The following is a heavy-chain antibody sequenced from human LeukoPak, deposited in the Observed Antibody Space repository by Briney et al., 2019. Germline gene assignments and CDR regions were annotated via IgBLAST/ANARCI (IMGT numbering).Heavy chain of an antibody. CDR2: IYYTGST. CDR3: ARDPTPGMYYFDY. Sequence: KTSETLSLTCAVYGGSFSGYYWSWIRQPPGKGLEWIGYIYYTGSTYYNPSLKSRPAISLDTSKNRFSLRLSSVTAADTAVYYCARDPTPGMYYFDYWGQGNLVTVSS. D-gene: IGHD4-11*01. V-gene: IGHV4-34*09. CDR1: GGSFSGYY. J-gene: IGHJ4*02.